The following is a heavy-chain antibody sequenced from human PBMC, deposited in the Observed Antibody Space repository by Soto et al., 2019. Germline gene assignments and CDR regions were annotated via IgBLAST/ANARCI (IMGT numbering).Heavy chain of an antibody. CDR3: ASIGLRITMVRGVILVGMDV. Sequence: SETLSLTCTVSGGSISSGDYYWSWIRQPPGKGLEWIGYIYYSGSTYYNPSLKSRVTISVDTSKNQFSLKLSSVTAADTAVYYCASIGLRITMVRGVILVGMDVWGQGTTVT. V-gene: IGHV4-30-4*01. CDR1: GGSISSGDYY. J-gene: IGHJ6*02. D-gene: IGHD3-10*01. CDR2: IYYSGST.